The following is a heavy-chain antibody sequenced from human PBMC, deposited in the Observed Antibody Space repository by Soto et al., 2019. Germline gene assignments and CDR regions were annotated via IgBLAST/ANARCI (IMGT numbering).Heavy chain of an antibody. D-gene: IGHD1-26*01. CDR1: GYSFTSYW. CDR3: ARGKFPWADWFDP. V-gene: IGHV5-51*01. Sequence: PGESLKISCQGSGYSFTSYWIGWVRQMPGKGLEWMGIIYPGDSDTRYSPSFQGQVTISADKSISTAYLQWSSLKASDTAMYYCARGKFPWADWFDPWGQGTLVTVPQ. CDR2: IYPGDSDT. J-gene: IGHJ5*02.